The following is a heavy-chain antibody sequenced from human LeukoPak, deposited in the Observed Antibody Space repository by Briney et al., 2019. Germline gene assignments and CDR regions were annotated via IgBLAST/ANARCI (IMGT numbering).Heavy chain of an antibody. CDR2: ISGGGGST. Sequence: GGSLRPSRAASGFTFTSYSMNWVRQAPGKGLKWVSTISGGGGSTYYADSVKGRFTISRDNSKNTLYLQVNSLRAEDTAVYYCAKGGKWDVTPFDYWGQGTLVTVSS. CDR1: GFTFTSYS. J-gene: IGHJ4*02. D-gene: IGHD1-26*01. V-gene: IGHV3-23*01. CDR3: AKGGKWDVTPFDY.